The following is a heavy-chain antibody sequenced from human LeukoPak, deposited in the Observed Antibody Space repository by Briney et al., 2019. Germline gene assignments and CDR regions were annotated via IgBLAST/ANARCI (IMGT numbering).Heavy chain of an antibody. CDR2: ISSSGSTI. J-gene: IGHJ3*02. Sequence: PGGSLRLSCAASGFTFSSYEMNWVRQAPGKGLEWVSYISSSGSTIYYADSVKGRSTISRDNAKNSLYLQMNSLRAEDTAVYYCARDHYGGNFRRTAFDIWGQGTMVTVSS. V-gene: IGHV3-48*03. CDR3: ARDHYGGNFRRTAFDI. D-gene: IGHD4-23*01. CDR1: GFTFSSYE.